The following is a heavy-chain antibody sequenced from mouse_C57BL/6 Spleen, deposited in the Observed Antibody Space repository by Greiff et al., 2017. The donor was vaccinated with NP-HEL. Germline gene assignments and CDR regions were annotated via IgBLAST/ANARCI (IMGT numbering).Heavy chain of an antibody. Sequence: QVQLKESGAELVKPGASVKMSCKASGYTFTTYPIEWMKQNHGKSLEWIGNFHPYNDDTKYNEKFKGKATLTVEKSSSTVYLELSRITSDDSAVYYCARNGDYDGDYFDYWGQGTTLTVSS. J-gene: IGHJ2*01. D-gene: IGHD2-4*01. CDR1: GYTFTTYP. V-gene: IGHV1-47*01. CDR3: ARNGDYDGDYFDY. CDR2: FHPYNDDT.